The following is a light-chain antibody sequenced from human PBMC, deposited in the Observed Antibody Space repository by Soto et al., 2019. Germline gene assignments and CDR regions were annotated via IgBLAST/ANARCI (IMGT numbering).Light chain of an antibody. CDR3: QQYGSSPLT. Sequence: DMVLTQSPGTLSLSPGERATLSCRASRGLASSYLGWYQQKPGQPPRLLLYGASSRATGIPDRFSGSGSGTDFTLTISRLEPEDFAVYYCQQYGSSPLTFGGGTKVEIK. CDR1: RGLASSY. J-gene: IGKJ4*01. CDR2: GAS. V-gene: IGKV3-20*01.